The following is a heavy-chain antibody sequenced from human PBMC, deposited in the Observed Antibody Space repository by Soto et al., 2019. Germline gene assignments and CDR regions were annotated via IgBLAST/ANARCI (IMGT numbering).Heavy chain of an antibody. V-gene: IGHV3-7*03. D-gene: IGHD3-22*01. J-gene: IGHJ4*02. Sequence: QPGGSLRLSCAASGFTFSSYGMSWVRQAPGRGLEWMANIKYDGSEKYYVDSVKGRLTISRDNAKNSLYLQMNSLRAEDTAVYYCASSPHKDSRPDYWGQGTLVTVSS. CDR2: IKYDGSEK. CDR1: GFTFSSYG. CDR3: ASSPHKDSRPDY.